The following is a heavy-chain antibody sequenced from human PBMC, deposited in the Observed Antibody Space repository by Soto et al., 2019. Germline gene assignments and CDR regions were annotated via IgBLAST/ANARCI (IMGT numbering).Heavy chain of an antibody. J-gene: IGHJ4*02. CDR1: GGSFSGYY. CDR2: INHSGST. CDR3: ARVGYSKRGVDTAMGIDY. D-gene: IGHD5-18*01. Sequence: SETLSLTCAVYGGSFSGYYWSWIRQPPGKGLEWIGEINHSGSTNYNPSLKSRVTISVDTSKNQFSLKLSSVTAADTAVYYCARVGYSKRGVDTAMGIDYWGQGTLVTVSS. V-gene: IGHV4-34*01.